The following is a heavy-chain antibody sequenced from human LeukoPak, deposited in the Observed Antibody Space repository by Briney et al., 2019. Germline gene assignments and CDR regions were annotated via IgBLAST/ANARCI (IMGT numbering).Heavy chain of an antibody. CDR3: SLARSEYHYGMDV. J-gene: IGHJ6*02. CDR1: GDSLSSISGA. Sequence: SQTLSLTCAISGDSLSSISGAWNWLRQSPSGGLEWLERTYYRSKWYYEYAVSVKSRINISPDTFKNQFSLQLTSVTPEDTAVYYCSLARSEYHYGMDVWGQGTTVTVSS. CDR2: TYYRSKWYY. V-gene: IGHV6-1*01.